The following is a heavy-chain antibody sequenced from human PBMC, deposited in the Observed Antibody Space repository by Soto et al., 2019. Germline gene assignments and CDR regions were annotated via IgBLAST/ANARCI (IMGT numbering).Heavy chain of an antibody. CDR2: ISSTGTTI. J-gene: IGHJ4*02. CDR3: ATTPGYCSGGSCYLYFDY. CDR1: GFTFSSYG. Sequence: PGGSLRLSCAASGFTFSSYGMMWVRQAPGEGLEWLSYISSTGTTIYYADSVKGRFTPSRDSAMNSLFLQMNSLRDEDTAVYYCATTPGYCSGGSCYLYFDYWGQGTLVTVSS. D-gene: IGHD2-15*01. V-gene: IGHV3-48*02.